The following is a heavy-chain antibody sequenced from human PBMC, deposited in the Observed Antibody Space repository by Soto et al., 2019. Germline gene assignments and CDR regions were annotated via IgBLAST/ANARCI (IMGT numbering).Heavy chain of an antibody. CDR2: IYYSGTT. J-gene: IGHJ1*01. Sequence: PSETLSLTCSVSGDSFRSGTYYWSWIRQHPGKGLEWIGYIYYSGTTYYNPSLKSRLTLSVDMSKNQFSLKLSSVTAADTAVYYCAGVSRVEMTTVAYFLHWGRGTLVTVSS. CDR3: AGVSRVEMTTVAYFLH. D-gene: IGHD4-4*01. CDR1: GDSFRSGTYY. V-gene: IGHV4-31*03.